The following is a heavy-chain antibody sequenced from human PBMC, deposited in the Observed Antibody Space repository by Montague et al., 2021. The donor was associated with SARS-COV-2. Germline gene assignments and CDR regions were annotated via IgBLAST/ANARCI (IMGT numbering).Heavy chain of an antibody. V-gene: IGHV4-59*01. D-gene: IGHD1-26*01. J-gene: IGHJ2*01. CDR1: GASMRTYY. CDR3: ARDLGWGRWYIGV. CDR2: ISNSGIT. Sequence: SETLSLTCSVSGASMRTYYWTWIRESPGRGLERIGYISNSGITNYNPSLKSRATISLDTSKTQFSLKLTSVTTSDTALYYCARDLGWGRWYIGVWGRGTLVTVSS.